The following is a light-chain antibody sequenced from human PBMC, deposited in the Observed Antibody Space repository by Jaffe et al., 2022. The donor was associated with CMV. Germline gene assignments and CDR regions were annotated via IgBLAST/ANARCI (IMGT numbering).Light chain of an antibody. Sequence: EIVLTQSPATLSLSPGERATLSCRASQSISTLLAWYQQKPGQAPRLLIYNASNRAAGIPARFSGGGSGTDFTLTISTLEPEDFAVYYCQQSSDWPPITFGQGTRLDIK. CDR2: NAS. CDR1: QSISTL. J-gene: IGKJ5*01. V-gene: IGKV3-11*01. CDR3: QQSSDWPPIT.